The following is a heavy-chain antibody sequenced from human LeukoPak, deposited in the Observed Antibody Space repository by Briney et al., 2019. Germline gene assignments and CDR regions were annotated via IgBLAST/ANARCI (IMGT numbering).Heavy chain of an antibody. J-gene: IGHJ4*02. CDR3: ARDRNTDFWSGYYTNYFDY. D-gene: IGHD3-3*01. CDR2: TKQDGTEK. CDR1: GFTFSNYW. V-gene: IGHV3-7*01. Sequence: GGSLRLSCAASGFTFSNYWMSWVRQAPGKGLEWVANTKQDGTEKYYVDSVKGRFTISRDNAKKSLYLQMNSLRAEDTAVYYCARDRNTDFWSGYYTNYFDYWGQGTLVTVSS.